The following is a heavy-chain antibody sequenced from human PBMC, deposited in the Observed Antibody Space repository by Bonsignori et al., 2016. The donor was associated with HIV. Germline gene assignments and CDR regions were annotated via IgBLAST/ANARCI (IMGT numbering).Heavy chain of an antibody. CDR2: IYYSGST. J-gene: IGHJ4*02. V-gene: IGHV4-39*07. Sequence: WIRQPPGKGLEWIGSIYYSGSTYYNPSLKSRVTISVDTSKNQFSLRLASVTAADTAVYYCARDLRGRGEVGPTPSGYWGQGTLVTVSS. D-gene: IGHD1-26*01. CDR3: ARDLRGRGEVGPTPSGY.